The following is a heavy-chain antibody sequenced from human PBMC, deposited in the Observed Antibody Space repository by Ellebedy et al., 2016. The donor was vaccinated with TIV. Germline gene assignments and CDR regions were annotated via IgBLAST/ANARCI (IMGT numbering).Heavy chain of an antibody. CDR2: ISYDGSNK. J-gene: IGHJ4*02. D-gene: IGHD4-17*01. CDR3: ARGQNGDFPPSRPTDY. Sequence: GESLKISCAASGFTFSSYAMHWVRQAPGKGLEWVAVISYDGSNKYYADSVKGRFTISRDNSKNTLYLQMNSLRAEDTAVYYCARGQNGDFPPSRPTDYWGQGTLVTVSS. CDR1: GFTFSSYA. V-gene: IGHV3-30-3*01.